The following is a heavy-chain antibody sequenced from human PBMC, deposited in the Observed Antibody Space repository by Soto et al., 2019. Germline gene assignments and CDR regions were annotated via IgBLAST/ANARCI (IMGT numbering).Heavy chain of an antibody. Sequence: KPGGSLRLSCAASGFTFSSYSMNWVRQAPGKGLEWVSSISSSSSYIYYADSVKGRFTISRDNAKNSLYLQMNSLRAEDTAVYYCARKGHDFWSGYPGPVYYYYGMDVWGQGTTVTVSS. D-gene: IGHD3-3*01. CDR2: ISSSSSYI. CDR1: GFTFSSYS. J-gene: IGHJ6*02. CDR3: ARKGHDFWSGYPGPVYYYYGMDV. V-gene: IGHV3-21*01.